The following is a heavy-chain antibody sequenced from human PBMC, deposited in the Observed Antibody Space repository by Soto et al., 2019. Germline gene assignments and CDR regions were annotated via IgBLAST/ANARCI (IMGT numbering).Heavy chain of an antibody. CDR1: GGSMRSYY. D-gene: IGHD3-3*01. V-gene: IGHV4-59*01. J-gene: IGHJ6*02. Sequence: PSETLSLTCTVSGGSMRSYYWSWIRQPPGKGLEWIGRIYYRGGANYNPSLESRVTISVDKSKNNFSLKLTSVTAADTAVYYCARDGDHDYFYGMDIWGQGTTVTVSS. CDR3: ARDGDHDYFYGMDI. CDR2: IYYRGGA.